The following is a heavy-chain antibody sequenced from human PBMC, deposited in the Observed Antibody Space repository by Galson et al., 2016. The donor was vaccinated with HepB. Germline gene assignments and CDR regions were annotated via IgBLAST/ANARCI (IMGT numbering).Heavy chain of an antibody. V-gene: IGHV1-18*01. J-gene: IGHJ4*02. CDR1: GYTFSHYG. CDR2: ISVHNGNT. D-gene: IGHD1-26*01. CDR3: ARGGGRGGSDY. Sequence: KVSCKASGYTFSHYGITWVRQAPGQGLEWMGWISVHNGNTNSAQKIQGRVTMTTDPVTSTAYMELRSLRSDDTAVYYCARGGGRGGSDYWGQGTLVTVTS.